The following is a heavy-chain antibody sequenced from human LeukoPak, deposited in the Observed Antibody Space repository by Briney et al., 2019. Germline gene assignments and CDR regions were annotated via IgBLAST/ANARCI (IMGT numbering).Heavy chain of an antibody. CDR2: INPNSGGT. CDR1: GCTLTDYY. Sequence: ASVKVSCKASGCTLTDYYLHWVRQAPGQRLEWMGWINPNSGGTHFAQKFQGRVTMTRDTSISTAYMELSGLRSDDTAVYYCAREPNWGYFDFWGQGALVTVSS. V-gene: IGHV1-2*02. J-gene: IGHJ4*02. D-gene: IGHD7-27*01. CDR3: AREPNWGYFDF.